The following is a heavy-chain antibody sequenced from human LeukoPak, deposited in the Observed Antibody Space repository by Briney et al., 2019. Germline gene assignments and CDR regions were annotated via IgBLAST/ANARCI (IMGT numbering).Heavy chain of an antibody. CDR2: IYYGGT. V-gene: IGHV4-38-2*02. D-gene: IGHD4-11*01. Sequence: SETLSLTCAVSGYSIISGFHWAWFRQHPGKGLEWIGGIYYGGTNYNPSLRGRITILMDTSKNQFSLELSSVTAADTAVYFCARDDYSNYGHYWGQGKLVIVSS. CDR3: ARDDYSNYGHY. CDR1: GYSIISGFH. J-gene: IGHJ4*02.